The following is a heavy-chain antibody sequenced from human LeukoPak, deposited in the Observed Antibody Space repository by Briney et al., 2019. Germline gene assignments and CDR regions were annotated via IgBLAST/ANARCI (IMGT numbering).Heavy chain of an antibody. CDR1: GGTFSSYA. Sequence: SVKVSCKASGGTFSSYAISWVRQAPGQGLEWMGGIIPIFGTANYAQKFQSRVTITTDESTSTAYMELSSLRSEDTAVYYCAREGRRSGYFDYWGQGTLVTVSS. CDR2: IIPIFGTA. V-gene: IGHV1-69*05. CDR3: AREGRRSGYFDY. D-gene: IGHD3-22*01. J-gene: IGHJ4*02.